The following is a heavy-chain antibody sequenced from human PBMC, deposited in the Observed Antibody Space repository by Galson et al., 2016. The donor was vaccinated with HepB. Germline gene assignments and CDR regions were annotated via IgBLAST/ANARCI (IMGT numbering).Heavy chain of an antibody. CDR3: ARCVGGGNSCYFDY. J-gene: IGHJ4*02. D-gene: IGHD4-23*01. CDR1: AFSLSTSGVG. CDR2: IYWDDDK. Sequence: PALVKPTQTLTLTCTFSAFSLSTSGVGVGWIRQPPGKALEWLALIYWDDDKRYSPSLKSRLTITKDTSKNQVVLTMTNMNPVDTGQYYCARCVGGGNSCYFDYWGLGTLVPVSS. V-gene: IGHV2-5*02.